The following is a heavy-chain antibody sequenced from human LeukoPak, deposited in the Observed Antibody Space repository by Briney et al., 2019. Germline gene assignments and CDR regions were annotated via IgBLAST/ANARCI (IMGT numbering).Heavy chain of an antibody. D-gene: IGHD3-16*02. CDR3: ARGVWGSYRYHPGVA. V-gene: IGHV1-46*01. J-gene: IGHJ5*02. CDR1: GYTFTSYY. CDR2: INPSGGST. Sequence: GASVKVSCKASGYTFTSYYMHWVRQAPGQGLEWMGIINPSGGSTSYAQSLQGRVTMTRDTSISTAYMELSRLRSDDTAVYYCARGVWGSYRYHPGVAWGQGTLVTVSS.